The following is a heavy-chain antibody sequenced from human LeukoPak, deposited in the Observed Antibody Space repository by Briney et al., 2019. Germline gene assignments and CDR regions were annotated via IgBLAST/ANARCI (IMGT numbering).Heavy chain of an antibody. CDR3: ARDLDVEGGVIHDAFDI. J-gene: IGHJ3*02. D-gene: IGHD2-8*02. V-gene: IGHV3-48*02. CDR2: ISRSSRTK. CDR1: GFTFSTYS. Sequence: PGGSLRLSCAASGFTFSTYSMNWVRQAPGKGLEWISYISRSSRTKYYADSVKGRFTISRDNAKNSLDLQINSLRDEDTAVYYCARDLDVEGGVIHDAFDIWGHGTMVSVSS.